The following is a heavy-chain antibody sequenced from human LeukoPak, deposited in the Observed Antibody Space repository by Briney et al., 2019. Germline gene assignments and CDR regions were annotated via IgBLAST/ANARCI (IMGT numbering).Heavy chain of an antibody. CDR1: GGSFSGYY. D-gene: IGHD2-15*01. V-gene: IGHV4-34*01. J-gene: IGHJ5*02. CDR2: INHSGST. Sequence: SETLSLTCAVYGGSFSGYYWSWIRQPPGKGLEWIGEINHSGSTNYNPSLKSRVTISVDTSKNQFSLKLTSVTAADTAVYYCARVHPLYCSGGSCYSYNWFDPWGQGTLVTVSS. CDR3: ARVHPLYCSGGSCYSYNWFDP.